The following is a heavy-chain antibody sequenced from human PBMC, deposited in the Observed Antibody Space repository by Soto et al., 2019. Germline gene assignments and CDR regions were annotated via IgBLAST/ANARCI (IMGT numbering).Heavy chain of an antibody. CDR1: GFTFSSYA. CDR3: AKDVNEIPPATLGF. J-gene: IGHJ4*02. V-gene: IGHV3-23*01. Sequence: GGSLRLSCAASGFTFSSYAMSWVRQAPGKGPEWVSGISGSGFSTYSADSVEGRFTISRDNSKNTVYLQMNSLRVEDTALYFCAKDVNEIPPATLGFWGQGTLVTV. CDR2: ISGSGFST. D-gene: IGHD2-2*01.